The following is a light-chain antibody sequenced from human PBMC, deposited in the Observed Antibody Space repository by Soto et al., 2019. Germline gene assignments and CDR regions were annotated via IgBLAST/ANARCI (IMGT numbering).Light chain of an antibody. CDR2: DAS. V-gene: IGKV3-11*01. J-gene: IGKJ1*01. CDR3: QQRTDRPPWT. CDR1: QSIGLA. Sequence: EIVLTQAPATLSLSPGERATLSCRASQSIGLAIAWYQHKPGQAPRLLIFDASQRATGIPARFRGSGSGTDFTLSISSLEPEDFAVYYCQQRTDRPPWTFGQWPKVDSK.